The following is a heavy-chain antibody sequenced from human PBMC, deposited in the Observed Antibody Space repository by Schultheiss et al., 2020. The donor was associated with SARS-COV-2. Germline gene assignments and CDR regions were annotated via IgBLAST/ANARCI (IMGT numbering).Heavy chain of an antibody. Sequence: SQTLSLTCAVYGGSFSGYYWSWIRQPPGKGLEWIGEINHSGSTNYNPSLKSRVTISVDTSKNQFSLKLSSVTAADTAVYYCARLGDTAVAVEPYWGQGTLVTVSS. V-gene: IGHV4-34*01. J-gene: IGHJ4*02. CDR2: INHSGST. D-gene: IGHD5-18*01. CDR3: ARLGDTAVAVEPY. CDR1: GGSFSGYY.